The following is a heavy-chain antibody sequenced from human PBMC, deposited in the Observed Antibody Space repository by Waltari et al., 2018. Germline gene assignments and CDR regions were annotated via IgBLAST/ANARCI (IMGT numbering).Heavy chain of an antibody. CDR2: FDPEDAET. CDR3: ATNPNSEGLYGMDV. D-gene: IGHD1-7*01. V-gene: IGHV1-24*01. Sequence: VQLVQTGAEVQKPGASVKVSCKVSGYTLPELSMPGVRQAPGKGLEWVGGFDPEDAETNYAQKFQGRVTMTEDTSTDTAYMELSSLRAEDTAVYYCATNPNSEGLYGMDVWGQGTTVTVSS. J-gene: IGHJ6*02. CDR1: GYTLPELS.